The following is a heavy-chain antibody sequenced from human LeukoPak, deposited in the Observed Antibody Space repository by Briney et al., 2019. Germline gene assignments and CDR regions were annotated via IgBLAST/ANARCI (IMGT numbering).Heavy chain of an antibody. CDR3: ARDGGSGIDY. D-gene: IGHD3-10*01. V-gene: IGHV3-33*01. CDR2: IWYDGSKK. CDR1: GFSLTTYG. Sequence: GGSLRLSCAASGFSLTTYGTHWLRQAPGKGLEWVAVIWYDGSKKFYGDSVKGRFTVSRDTSENTMYLQMNTLRAEDTAVYYCARDGGSGIDYWGQGALVTVYS. J-gene: IGHJ4*02.